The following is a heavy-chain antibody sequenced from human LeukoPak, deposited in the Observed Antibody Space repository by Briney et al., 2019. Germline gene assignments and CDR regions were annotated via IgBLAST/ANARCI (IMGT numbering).Heavy chain of an antibody. J-gene: IGHJ4*02. CDR1: GFTFNTYS. V-gene: IGHV3-21*01. Sequence: WGSLRLSCAASGFTFNTYSMNWARQAPGKGLEWVSSIDSSGGYMFYADSVKGRFTISRDNSKNTLYLQMNSLRAEDTAVYYCAKVAGILWFGELLHFDYWGQGTLVTVSS. CDR3: AKVAGILWFGELLHFDY. D-gene: IGHD3-10*01. CDR2: IDSSGGYM.